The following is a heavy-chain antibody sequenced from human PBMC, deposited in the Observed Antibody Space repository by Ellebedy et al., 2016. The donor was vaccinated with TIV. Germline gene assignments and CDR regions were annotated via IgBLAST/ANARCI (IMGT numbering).Heavy chain of an antibody. CDR1: GFSFTGYY. D-gene: IGHD1-26*01. CDR2: IIPILNIT. Sequence: AASVKVSCKASGFSFTGYYIHWVRQAPGQGLEWMGRIIPILNITNYAQTFQGRVTITADKSTTTVYLELNSLRSEDTAVFYCARGRSGTSFPNSFDIWGQGTLVTVSS. CDR3: ARGRSGTSFPNSFDI. V-gene: IGHV1-69*04. J-gene: IGHJ3*02.